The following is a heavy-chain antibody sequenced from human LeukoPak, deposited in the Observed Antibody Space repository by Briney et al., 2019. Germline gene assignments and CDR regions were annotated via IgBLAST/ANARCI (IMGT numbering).Heavy chain of an antibody. D-gene: IGHD3-22*01. CDR1: GLTFSSYA. V-gene: IGHV3-30*04. Sequence: GGSLRLSCAASGLTFSSYAMHWVRQAPGKGLEWVAVISYDGSNKYYADSVKGRFTISRDNSKNTLYLQMNSLRAEDTAVYYCARAAIGYYYDSSGYYLVYWGQGTLVTVSS. CDR3: ARAAIGYYYDSSGYYLVY. CDR2: ISYDGSNK. J-gene: IGHJ4*02.